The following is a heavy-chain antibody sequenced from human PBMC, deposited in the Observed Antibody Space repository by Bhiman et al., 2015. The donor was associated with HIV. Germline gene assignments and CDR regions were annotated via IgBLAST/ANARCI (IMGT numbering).Heavy chain of an antibody. CDR1: GFTFSSYW. D-gene: IGHD3-16*01. CDR3: AKGSGKITQYYYYMDI. J-gene: IGHJ6*03. CDR2: IDSDGSST. V-gene: IGHV3-74*02. Sequence: EVQLVESGGGLVQPGGSLRLSCAASGFTFSSYWMHWVRQAPGKGLVWVSRIDSDGSSTTYADSVKGRFTISRDNSKNTLYLQMNSLRAEDTAVYYCAKGSGKITQYYYYMDIWGKGATVSVSS.